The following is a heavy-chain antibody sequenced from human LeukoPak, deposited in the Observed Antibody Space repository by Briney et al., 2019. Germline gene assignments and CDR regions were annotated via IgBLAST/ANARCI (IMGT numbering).Heavy chain of an antibody. CDR1: GGTFSSYA. V-gene: IGHV1-69*13. Sequence: SVKVSCKASGGTFSSYAISWVRQAPGQGLEWMGGIIPIFGTANYAQKFQGRVTITADESTSTAYMELSSLRSEDTAVYYCARLGPGGMATITNWDQGTLVTVSS. D-gene: IGHD5-24*01. CDR2: IIPIFGTA. CDR3: ARLGPGGMATITN. J-gene: IGHJ4*02.